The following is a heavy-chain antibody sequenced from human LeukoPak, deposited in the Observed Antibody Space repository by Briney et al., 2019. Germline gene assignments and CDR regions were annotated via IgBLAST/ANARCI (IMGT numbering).Heavy chain of an antibody. D-gene: IGHD3-10*01. CDR1: GFTFSGYY. J-gene: IGHJ6*03. V-gene: IGHV3-11*01. Sequence: GGFLRLSCAASGFTFSGYYMSWIRQAPGKGLEWVSYISSSGSTIYYADSVKGRFTISRDNAKNSLYLQMNSLRAEDTAVYYCARDYYGSGSYYNPSGSYYYYMDVWGKGTTVTVSS. CDR2: ISSSGSTI. CDR3: ARDYYGSGSYYNPSGSYYYYMDV.